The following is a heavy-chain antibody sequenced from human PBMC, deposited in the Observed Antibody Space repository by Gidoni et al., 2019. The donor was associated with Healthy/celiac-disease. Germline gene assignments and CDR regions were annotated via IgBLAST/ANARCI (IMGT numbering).Heavy chain of an antibody. CDR1: GFTFSSYA. V-gene: IGHV3-30-3*01. Sequence: QVQLVESGGGVVQPGRSLRLSCPASGFTFSSYAMHWVRQAPGKGLEWVAVISYDGSNKYYADSVKGRFTISRDNSKNTLYLQMNSLRAEDTAVYYCARDPLYSSSWYFDYWGQGTLVTVSS. CDR3: ARDPLYSSSWYFDY. J-gene: IGHJ4*02. D-gene: IGHD6-13*01. CDR2: ISYDGSNK.